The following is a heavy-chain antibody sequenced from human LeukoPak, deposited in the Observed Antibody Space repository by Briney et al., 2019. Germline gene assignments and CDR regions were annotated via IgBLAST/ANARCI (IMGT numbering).Heavy chain of an antibody. CDR2: ISGENGNT. J-gene: IGHJ4*02. Sequence: GASVKVSCKASGYTFTGYYMHWVRQAPGQGLEWMGWISGENGNTNYAQKFQGRVTVTTDTSTNTAYMELRSLRSDDTAVYYCARWVDHDYGDYFIDSWGQGTLVTVSS. CDR3: ARWVDHDYGDYFIDS. V-gene: IGHV1-18*04. D-gene: IGHD4-17*01. CDR1: GYTFTGYY.